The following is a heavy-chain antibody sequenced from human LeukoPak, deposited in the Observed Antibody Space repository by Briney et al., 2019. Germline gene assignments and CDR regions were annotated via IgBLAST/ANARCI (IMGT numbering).Heavy chain of an antibody. J-gene: IGHJ4*02. V-gene: IGHV3-23*01. CDR2: ISGSGGST. CDR3: ARLDHYGSGSYYFDY. D-gene: IGHD3-10*01. Sequence: GGSLRLSCAGSGFTFSNHGMNWVRQAPGKGLEWVTAISGSGGSTYYADSVKGRFTISRDNSKNTLYLQMNSLRAEDTAVYYCARLDHYGSGSYYFDYWGQGTLVTVSS. CDR1: GFTFSNHG.